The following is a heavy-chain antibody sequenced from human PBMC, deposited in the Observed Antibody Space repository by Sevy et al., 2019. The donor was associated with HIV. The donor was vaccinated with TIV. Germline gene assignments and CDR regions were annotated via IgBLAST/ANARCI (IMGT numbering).Heavy chain of an antibody. Sequence: ASVKVSCKASGYTLSSYGISWVRQAPGQGLEWMGWINTYNGNTKYAQKLQGRITMTTDTATSTAYMEVRSLRSDDTAVYYCARDKSLQVIFGVVRYNYGMDVWGQGTTVTVSS. CDR1: GYTLSSYG. CDR2: INTYNGNT. D-gene: IGHD3-3*01. CDR3: ARDKSLQVIFGVVRYNYGMDV. J-gene: IGHJ6*02. V-gene: IGHV1-18*01.